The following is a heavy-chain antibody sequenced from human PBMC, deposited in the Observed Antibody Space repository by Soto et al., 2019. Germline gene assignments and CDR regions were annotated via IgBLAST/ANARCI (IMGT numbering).Heavy chain of an antibody. D-gene: IGHD3-9*01. V-gene: IGHV4-59*08. Sequence: PSETLSLTCTVSGASINNYYWSWIRQCPGKGLEWIGSVYYSGSTYYNPSLESRVTISVDKSKNQFSLKLMSLSAADTAVYYCGRLEGLATISYYFDYWGQGALVTVSS. CDR3: GRLEGLATISYYFDY. CDR1: GASINNYY. CDR2: VYYSGST. J-gene: IGHJ4*02.